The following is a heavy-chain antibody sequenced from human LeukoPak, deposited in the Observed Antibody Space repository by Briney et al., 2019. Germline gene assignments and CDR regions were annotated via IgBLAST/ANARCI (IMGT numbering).Heavy chain of an antibody. CDR2: INPNSGGT. D-gene: IGHD2-15*01. CDR3: ARDMLYCSGGSCYSTDRFDY. CDR1: GYTFTSYY. Sequence: SSVKVSCKASGYTFTSYYMHWVRQAPGQGLEWMGWINPNSGGTNYAQKFQGRVTMTRDTSISTAYMELSRLRSDDTAVYYCARDMLYCSGGSCYSTDRFDYWGQGTLVTVSS. V-gene: IGHV1-2*02. J-gene: IGHJ4*02.